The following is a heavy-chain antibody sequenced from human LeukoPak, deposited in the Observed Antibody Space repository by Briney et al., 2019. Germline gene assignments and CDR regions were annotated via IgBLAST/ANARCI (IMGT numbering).Heavy chain of an antibody. CDR3: ASQYSSGWSLHPLDY. CDR1: GYTFTDYY. D-gene: IGHD6-19*01. Sequence: GASVKVSCKASGYTFTDYYMHWVQQAPGKGLEWMGLVDPEDGETIYAEKFQGRVTITADTSTDTAYMELSSLRSEDTAVYYCASQYSSGWSLHPLDYWGQGTLVTVSS. CDR2: VDPEDGET. J-gene: IGHJ4*02. V-gene: IGHV1-69-2*01.